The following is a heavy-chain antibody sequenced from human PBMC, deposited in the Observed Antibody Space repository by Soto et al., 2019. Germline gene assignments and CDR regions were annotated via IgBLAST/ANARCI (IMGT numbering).Heavy chain of an antibody. CDR2: ISGSGGST. CDR3: ARRGPGTYVDY. Sequence: EVQLLDSGGGLVQPGGSLRLSCAASGFTFSSYAMNWVRQAPGKGLEWVSVISGSGGSTYYADSVKGRFTISRDNSKNTLSMQMNSLRAEDTAVYYCARRGPGTYVDYWGQGTLVAVSS. J-gene: IGHJ4*02. V-gene: IGHV3-23*01. CDR1: GFTFSSYA. D-gene: IGHD6-13*01.